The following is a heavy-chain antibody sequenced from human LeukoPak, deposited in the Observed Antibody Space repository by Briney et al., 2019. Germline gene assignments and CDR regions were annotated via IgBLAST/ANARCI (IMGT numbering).Heavy chain of an antibody. V-gene: IGHV3-11*01. J-gene: IGHJ6*02. D-gene: IGHD3-16*01. CDR2: ISSSGSTI. CDR1: GFTFSDYY. CDR3: ARGFHDYVWEKYYYYYYGMDI. Sequence: PGGSLRLSCAASGFTFSDYYMSWIRQAPGKGLEWVSYISSSGSTIYYADSVKGRFTISRDNAKNSLYLQMNSLRAEDTAVYYCARGFHDYVWEKYYYYYYGMDIWGQGTTVTVSS.